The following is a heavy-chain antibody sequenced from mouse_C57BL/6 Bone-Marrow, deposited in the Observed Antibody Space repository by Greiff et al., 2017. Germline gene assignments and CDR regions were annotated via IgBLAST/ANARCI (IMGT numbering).Heavy chain of an antibody. V-gene: IGHV1-15*01. Sequence: VQLQQSGAELVRPGASVTLSCKASGYTFTDYEMHWVKQTPVHGLEWIGAIDPATGGTAYNQKFKGKAILTADKSSSTAYMELRSLTSEDSAVYYCTRRGAYGNFSWFAYWGQGTLVTVSA. CDR1: GYTFTDYE. J-gene: IGHJ3*01. CDR3: TRRGAYGNFSWFAY. CDR2: IDPATGGT. D-gene: IGHD2-1*01.